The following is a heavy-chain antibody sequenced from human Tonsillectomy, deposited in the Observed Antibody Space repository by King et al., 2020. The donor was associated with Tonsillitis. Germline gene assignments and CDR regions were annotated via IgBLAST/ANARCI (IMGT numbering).Heavy chain of an antibody. CDR2: IFYSGST. Sequence: QLQESGPGLVKPSETLSLTCTVSGGSISSSSYYWGWIRQPPGKGLEWIGSIFYSGSTYYNPSLKSQVTISVDTSKNQFSLKLSSVTAADTAVYYCARHRLPGGDTEIIVGPTNYFDFWGQGTLVTVSS. J-gene: IGHJ4*02. D-gene: IGHD1-26*01. CDR3: ARHRLPGGDTEIIVGPTNYFDF. V-gene: IGHV4-39*01. CDR1: GGSISSSSYY.